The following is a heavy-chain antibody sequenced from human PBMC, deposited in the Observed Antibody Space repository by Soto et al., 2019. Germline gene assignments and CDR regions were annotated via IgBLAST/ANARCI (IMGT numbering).Heavy chain of an antibody. CDR2: IIPLLDIT. CDR3: ARDSPIGSTFSGYDAIDY. V-gene: IGHV1-69*08. Sequence: QVQLVQSGAEVKKPGSSVKVSCKASGGAFTNDIITWVRQAPGQGLEWMGRIIPLLDITNYAQKFQGRVTITADKSTSTAYMEQNSLRSEDTAVYYCARDSPIGSTFSGYDAIDYGGQGTLVTVSS. J-gene: IGHJ4*02. CDR1: GGAFTNDI. D-gene: IGHD5-12*01.